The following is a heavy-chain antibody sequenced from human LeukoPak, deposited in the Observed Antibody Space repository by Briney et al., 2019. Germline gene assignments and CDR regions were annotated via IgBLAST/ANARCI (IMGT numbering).Heavy chain of an antibody. V-gene: IGHV3-15*01. J-gene: IGHJ4*02. CDR2: TKSKTDGGTT. CDR3: ARQEARNYYYEGLDY. Sequence: GGSLRLSCAASGFTFSNAWMSWVRQAPGKGLEWVGRTKSKTDGGTTDYAAPVKGRFTISRDDSKNTLYLQMNSLRPDDTAIYFCARQEARNYYYEGLDYWGQGNLVTVSS. CDR1: GFTFSNAW. D-gene: IGHD3-22*01.